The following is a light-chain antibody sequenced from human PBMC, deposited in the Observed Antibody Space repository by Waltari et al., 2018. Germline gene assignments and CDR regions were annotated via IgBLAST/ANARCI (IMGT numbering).Light chain of an antibody. V-gene: IGKV1-33*01. CDR1: QDISNY. Sequence: DVQMTQSPSSLSASDGDRVTITSQATQDISNYLHGYQKKTGKTPNLLIYATSNLESGVPSRFSGGGAETLFTFTISSLQPEDSATYYCQQYDRLPVTFGPGATVDV. CDR2: ATS. J-gene: IGKJ3*01. CDR3: QQYDRLPVT.